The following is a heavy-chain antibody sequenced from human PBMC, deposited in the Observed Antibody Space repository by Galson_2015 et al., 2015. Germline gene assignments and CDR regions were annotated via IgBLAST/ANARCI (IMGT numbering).Heavy chain of an antibody. D-gene: IGHD4-17*01. CDR2: ISYDGSNE. CDR3: ARGLYGDYGGDY. V-gene: IGHV3-30-3*01. Sequence: SLRLSCAASGSTFNSDAMHWVRQAPGKGLEWVAGISYDGSNEYYADSVKGRFTISRDNSKNTLYLQMNSLRAEDTAVYYCARGLYGDYGGDYWGQGTLVTVSS. CDR1: GSTFNSDA. J-gene: IGHJ4*02.